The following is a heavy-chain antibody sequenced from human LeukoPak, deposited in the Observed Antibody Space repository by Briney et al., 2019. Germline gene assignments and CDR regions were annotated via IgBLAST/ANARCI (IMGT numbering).Heavy chain of an antibody. Sequence: GGSLRLSCAASGFTFSSHGMHWVRQAPGKGLEWVAVIWYDGSNKYYADSVKGRFTISRDNSKNTLYLQMNSLRAEDTAVYYCARDPPIFGVGTNYYYGMDVWGQGTTVTVSS. D-gene: IGHD3-3*01. J-gene: IGHJ6*02. V-gene: IGHV3-33*01. CDR3: ARDPPIFGVGTNYYYGMDV. CDR2: IWYDGSNK. CDR1: GFTFSSHG.